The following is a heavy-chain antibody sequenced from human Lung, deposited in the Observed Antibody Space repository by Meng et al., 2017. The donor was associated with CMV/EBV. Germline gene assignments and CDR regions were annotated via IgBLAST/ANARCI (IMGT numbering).Heavy chain of an antibody. J-gene: IGHJ4*02. CDR2: GVYSGTT. CDR3: ARHHQSPTFDY. CDR1: GGSISSFPYD. V-gene: IGHV4-39*01. D-gene: IGHD2-2*01. Sequence: WGPELVKPSETLSFPCTFLGGSISSFPYDWACGRHPPGEGLRWSGGGVYSGTTYYTLSHKIRVCISVDTSKNQFSLKLSSVTAADTAVYYCARHHQSPTFDYWGQGTLVTVSS.